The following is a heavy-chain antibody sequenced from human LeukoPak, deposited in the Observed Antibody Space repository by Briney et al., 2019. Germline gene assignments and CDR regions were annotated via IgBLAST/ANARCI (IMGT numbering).Heavy chain of an antibody. CDR1: GGSVSGGNYY. D-gene: IGHD1-14*01. V-gene: IGHV4-61*01. J-gene: IGHJ4*02. CDR2: IHYSGST. CDR3: ARTGSTGGY. Sequence: PSETLSLTCTVSGGSVSGGNYYCSWTRQSPGTGLEWIGYIHYSGSTVYSPSLKSRVTMSIDTSKNQFSLNLSSVTAADTAVYYCARTGSTGGYWGQGTLVTVSS.